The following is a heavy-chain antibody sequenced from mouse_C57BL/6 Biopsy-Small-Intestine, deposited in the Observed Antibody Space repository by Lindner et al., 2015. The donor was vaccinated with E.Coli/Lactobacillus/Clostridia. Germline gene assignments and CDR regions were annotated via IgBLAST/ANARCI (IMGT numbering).Heavy chain of an antibody. Sequence: SVKVSCKASGYTFTGYYMHWVRQAPGQGLEWMGRINPNSGGTNYAQKFQGRVTMTRDTSTSTAYMELSRLRSDDTAVYYCARVLVGYCSGGSCYPDYWGQGTLVTVSS. CDR2: INPNSGGT. J-gene: IGHJ4*01. D-gene: IGHD1-1*02. CDR1: GYTFTGYY. CDR3: ARVLVGYCSGGSCYPDY. V-gene: IGHV1-53*01.